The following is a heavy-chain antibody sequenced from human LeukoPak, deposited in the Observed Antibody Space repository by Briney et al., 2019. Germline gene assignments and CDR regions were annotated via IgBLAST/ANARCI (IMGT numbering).Heavy chain of an antibody. CDR3: ARAYYCDVSVAPDY. D-gene: IGHD3-22*01. CDR1: GFTFSNYG. CDR2: IWYDGSNE. V-gene: IGHV3-33*01. Sequence: GGSLRLSCVASGFTFSNYGMHWVRQAPGKGLEWVAVIWYDGSNEYYADSVKGRFTISRDTSKNTLYLQMNSLRAEDTAVYYCARAYYCDVSVAPDYWGQGTLVTVSS. J-gene: IGHJ4*02.